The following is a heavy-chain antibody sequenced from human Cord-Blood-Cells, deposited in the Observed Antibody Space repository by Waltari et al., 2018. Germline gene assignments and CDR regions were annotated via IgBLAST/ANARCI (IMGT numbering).Heavy chain of an antibody. CDR3: TTVPVVTTSYYYYYGMDV. CDR1: GFTFSNAW. CDR2: IKSKTDGRTT. V-gene: IGHV3-15*01. D-gene: IGHD3-22*01. Sequence: EVQLVESGGGLVKPGGSLRLSCAASGFTFSNAWMSWVRQAPGKGLEWVGRIKSKTDGRTTDYAAPVKGRFTISRDDSKNTLYLQMNSLKTEDTAVYYCTTVPVVTTSYYYYYGMDVWGQGTTVTVSS. J-gene: IGHJ6*02.